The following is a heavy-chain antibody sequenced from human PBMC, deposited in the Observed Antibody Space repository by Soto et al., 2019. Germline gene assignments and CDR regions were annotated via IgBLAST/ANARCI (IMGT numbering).Heavy chain of an antibody. D-gene: IGHD2-15*01. V-gene: IGHV1-18*01. Sequence: VKVSCKASGYTFTSYGISWVRQAPGQGLEWMGWISAYNGNTNYAQKLQGRVTMTTDTSTSTAYMELRSLRSDDTAVYYCARGIDVVVAATWHNWFDPWGQGTLVTVSS. CDR2: ISAYNGNT. J-gene: IGHJ5*02. CDR3: ARGIDVVVAATWHNWFDP. CDR1: GYTFTSYG.